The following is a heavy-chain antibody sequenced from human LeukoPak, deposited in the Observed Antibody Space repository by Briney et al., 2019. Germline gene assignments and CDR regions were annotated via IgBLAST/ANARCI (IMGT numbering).Heavy chain of an antibody. CDR1: GYSFTSYY. Sequence: ASVKVSCKASGYSFTSYYMHWVRQAPGQGLEWMGWINPNSGGTNYAQKFQGRVTMTRDTSISTAYMELSRLRSDDTAVYYCARDGATVKGAFDIWGQGTMVTVSS. V-gene: IGHV1-2*02. CDR3: ARDGATVKGAFDI. CDR2: INPNSGGT. D-gene: IGHD4-17*01. J-gene: IGHJ3*02.